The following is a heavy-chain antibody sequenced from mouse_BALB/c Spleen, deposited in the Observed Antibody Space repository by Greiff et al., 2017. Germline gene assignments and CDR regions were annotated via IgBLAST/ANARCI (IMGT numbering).Heavy chain of an antibody. Sequence: VQLKESGPELVKPGASVKMSCKASGYTFTSYVMHWVKQKPGQGLEWIGYINPYNDGTKYNEKFKGKATLTSDKSSSTAYMELSSLTSEDSAVYYCARLTTVEGNWYFDVWGAGTTGTVSS. CDR2: INPYNDGT. D-gene: IGHD1-1*01. CDR1: GYTFTSYV. V-gene: IGHV1-14*01. J-gene: IGHJ1*01. CDR3: ARLTTVEGNWYFDV.